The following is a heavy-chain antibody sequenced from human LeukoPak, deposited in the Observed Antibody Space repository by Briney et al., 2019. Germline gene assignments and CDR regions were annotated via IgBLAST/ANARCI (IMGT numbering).Heavy chain of an antibody. J-gene: IGHJ4*02. CDR2: IIPIFGTA. V-gene: IGHV1-69*05. CDR1: GGTFGSYA. D-gene: IGHD2/OR15-2a*01. CDR3: ARGGVLNGFDY. Sequence: ASVKVSCKASGGTFGSYAISWVRQAPGQGLEWMGGIIPIFGTANYAQKFQGRVTITTDESTSTAYMELSSLRSKDTAVYYCARGGVLNGFDYWGQGTLVTVSS.